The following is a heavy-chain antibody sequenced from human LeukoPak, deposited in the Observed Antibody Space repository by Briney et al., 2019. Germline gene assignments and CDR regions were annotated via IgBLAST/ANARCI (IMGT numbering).Heavy chain of an antibody. CDR2: ITPAGTT. CDR3: VKESPYPEGSTARIYYSDN. J-gene: IGHJ4*02. Sequence: GGSLRLSCAASGFTFANYAMSWVRQAPGKGLEWVSAITPAGTTFYADIVKGRFSVSRDDSKNTLSLQMNSLRAEDTAVYYCVKESPYPEGSTARIYYSDNWGQGTLVTVSS. V-gene: IGHV3-23*01. D-gene: IGHD2-2*01. CDR1: GFTFANYA.